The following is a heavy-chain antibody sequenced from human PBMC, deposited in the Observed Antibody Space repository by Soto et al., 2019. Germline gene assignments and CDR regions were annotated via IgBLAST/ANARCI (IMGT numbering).Heavy chain of an antibody. J-gene: IGHJ3*02. D-gene: IGHD5-18*01. CDR1: GFTFSRYW. CDR3: VPIGYKYGNDAFDI. V-gene: IGHV3-74*03. Sequence: EVQLVESGGGLVQPGGSLRLSCAASGFTFSRYWMHWVRQAPGKGLVWVSHIKSDATITTYADSVKGRFTISRENAKSTVYLEMNSLRDEDTAVYYCVPIGYKYGNDAFDIWGQGTVVTVSS. CDR2: IKSDATIT.